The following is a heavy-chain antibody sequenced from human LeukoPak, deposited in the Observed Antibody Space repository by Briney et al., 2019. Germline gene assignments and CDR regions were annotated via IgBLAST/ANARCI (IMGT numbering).Heavy chain of an antibody. D-gene: IGHD3-9*01. V-gene: IGHV3-21*01. Sequence: GGSLRLSCAASGFTFSSYSMNWVRQAPGKGLEWVSSISSSSSYIYYADSVKGRFTISRDNAKNSLYLQMNSLRAEGTAVYYCASSLYYDILTGYSPGYFDYWGQGTLVTVSS. J-gene: IGHJ4*02. CDR3: ASSLYYDILTGYSPGYFDY. CDR2: ISSSSSYI. CDR1: GFTFSSYS.